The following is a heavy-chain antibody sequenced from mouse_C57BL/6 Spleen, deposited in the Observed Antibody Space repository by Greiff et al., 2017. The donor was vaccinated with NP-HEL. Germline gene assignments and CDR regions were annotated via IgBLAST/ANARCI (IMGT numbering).Heavy chain of an antibody. CDR3: ARSDYYDYDRSYYYAMDY. V-gene: IGHV1-22*01. Sequence: VQLKESGPELVKPGASVKMSCKASGYTFTDYNMHWVKQSHGKSLEWIGYINPNNGGTSYNQKFKGKATLTVNKSSSTAYMELRSLTSEDSAVYYCARSDYYDYDRSYYYAMDYWGQGTSVTVSS. D-gene: IGHD2-4*01. CDR2: INPNNGGT. J-gene: IGHJ4*01. CDR1: GYTFTDYN.